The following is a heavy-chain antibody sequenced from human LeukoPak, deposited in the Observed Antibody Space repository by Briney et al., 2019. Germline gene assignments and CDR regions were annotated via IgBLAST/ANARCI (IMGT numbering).Heavy chain of an antibody. CDR2: IYHSGNT. Sequence: PSETLSLTCAVFGGSIGSNIWWSWVRQPPGEGLEWIGEIYHSGNTNYNPSLKSRVTISVDKSKNQFSLTLSSVTAADTAVYYCASPSGASTWWGQGTLVTVSS. CDR3: ASPSGASTW. J-gene: IGHJ4*02. CDR1: GGSIGSNIW. D-gene: IGHD2-15*01. V-gene: IGHV4-4*02.